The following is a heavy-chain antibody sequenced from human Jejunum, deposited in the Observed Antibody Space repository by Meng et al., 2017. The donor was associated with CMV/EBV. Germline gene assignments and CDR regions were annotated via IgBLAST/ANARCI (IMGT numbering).Heavy chain of an antibody. CDR2: IYYSGST. J-gene: IGHJ2*01. V-gene: IGHV4-39*01. D-gene: IGHD7-27*01. Sequence: HLHLQESGPGLVKPSETLSLTCTVSGGSISSSSYYWGWIRQPPGKGLEWIGSIYYSGSTYYNPSLKSRVTISVDTSKNQFSLKLSSVTAADTAVYYCASPLGILGIVDLWGRGTLVTVSS. CDR3: ASPLGILGIVDL. CDR1: GGSISSSSYY.